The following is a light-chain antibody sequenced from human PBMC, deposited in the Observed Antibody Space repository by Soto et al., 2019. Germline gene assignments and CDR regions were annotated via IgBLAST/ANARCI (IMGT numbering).Light chain of an antibody. CDR3: QQRSNWPWLT. J-gene: IGKJ4*01. Sequence: EIVLTQSPATLSLSPGERVTLSCRASQGVNNYLAWYQQKPGQAPRLLIYDVFNRATGIPARFSGSGSGTDFTLTISRLEPEDFAVYYCQQRSNWPWLTFGGGTRVEIK. CDR1: QGVNNY. V-gene: IGKV3-11*01. CDR2: DVF.